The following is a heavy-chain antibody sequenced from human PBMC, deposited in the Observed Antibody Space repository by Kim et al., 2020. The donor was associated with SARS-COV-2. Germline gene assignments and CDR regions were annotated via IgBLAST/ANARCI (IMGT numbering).Heavy chain of an antibody. CDR1: GYTFTGYY. CDR2: INHNSGGT. D-gene: IGHD3-22*01. J-gene: IGHJ4*02. V-gene: IGHV1-2*04. Sequence: ASVKVSCKASGYTFTGYYMHWVRQAPGQGLEWMGWINHNSGGTNYAQKFQGWVTMTRDTSISTAYMELSRLRSDDTAVYYCARGPYYYDSRGYYLFWGQGTLVTVSS. CDR3: ARGPYYYDSRGYYLF.